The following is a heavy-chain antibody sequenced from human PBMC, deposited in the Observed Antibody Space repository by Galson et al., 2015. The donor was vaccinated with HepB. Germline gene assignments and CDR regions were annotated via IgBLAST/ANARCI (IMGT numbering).Heavy chain of an antibody. D-gene: IGHD3-10*01. CDR2: INAGNGNT. CDR3: ARGERVYGSGRSRASSGSAFDY. CDR1: GYTFTSYA. Sequence: SVKVSCKASGYTFTSYAMHWVRQAPGQRLEWMGWINAGNGNTKYSQKFQGRVTITRDTSASTAYMELSSLRSEDTAVYYCARGERVYGSGRSRASSGSAFDYWGQGTLVTVSS. J-gene: IGHJ4*02. V-gene: IGHV1-3*01.